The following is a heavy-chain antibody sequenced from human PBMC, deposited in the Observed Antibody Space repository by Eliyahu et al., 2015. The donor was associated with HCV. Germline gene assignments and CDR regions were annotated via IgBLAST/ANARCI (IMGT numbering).Heavy chain of an antibody. CDR1: GYTFTSYG. D-gene: IGHD6-13*01. CDR3: ARRVYPNHRNNWFDP. V-gene: IGHV1-18*01. Sequence: QVQLVQSGAEVKKPGASVKVSCKASGYTFTSYGISWVRQAPGQGLEGMGWISVYNGNTNYAQKFQGRVTMTTDTSTSTAYMELRSLRSDDTAVYYCARRVYPNHRNNWFDPWGQGILVIVSS. J-gene: IGHJ5*02. CDR2: ISVYNGNT.